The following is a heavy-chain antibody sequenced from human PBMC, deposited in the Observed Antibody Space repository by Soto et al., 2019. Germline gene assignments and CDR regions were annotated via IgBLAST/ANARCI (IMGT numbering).Heavy chain of an antibody. Sequence: GSLKFPCAPLGFTSISYWLYWVRQAPGKGLVWVSRINSDGSSTNYADSVKGRFTISRDNAKNTLYLQMNSLRAEDTAVYYCARAYYSQVPFDYWGQGTLVTVSS. J-gene: IGHJ4*02. CDR3: ARAYYSQVPFDY. CDR1: GFTSISYW. D-gene: IGHD3-10*01. V-gene: IGHV3-74*01. CDR2: INSDGSST.